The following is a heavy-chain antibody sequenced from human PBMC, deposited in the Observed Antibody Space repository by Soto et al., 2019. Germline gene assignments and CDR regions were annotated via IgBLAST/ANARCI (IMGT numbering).Heavy chain of an antibody. CDR3: ARGRGYSGYESTYYFDY. V-gene: IGHV4-59*01. Sequence: SETLSLTCTVSGSSISSYYWSWIRQPPGKGLEWIGYIYYSGSTKYNPSLKSRVTISVDTSKNQFSLNLTSVTAADTAVYYCARGRGYSGYESTYYFDYWGQGTLVTVSS. J-gene: IGHJ4*02. D-gene: IGHD5-12*01. CDR2: IYYSGST. CDR1: GSSISSYY.